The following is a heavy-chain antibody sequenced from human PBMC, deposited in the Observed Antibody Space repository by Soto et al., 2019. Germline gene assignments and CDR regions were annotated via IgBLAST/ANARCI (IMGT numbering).Heavy chain of an antibody. J-gene: IGHJ4*02. Sequence: EVQLVESGGGLVQPGGSLRLSCAASGFTFSSYSMNWVRQAPGKGLEWGSYISSSSSTIYYADSVKGRFTISRDNAKNSLYLQMNSLRDEDTAVYYCARVETYYYDSSGSDYWGQGTLVTVSS. CDR3: ARVETYYYDSSGSDY. D-gene: IGHD3-22*01. CDR2: ISSSSSTI. V-gene: IGHV3-48*02. CDR1: GFTFSSYS.